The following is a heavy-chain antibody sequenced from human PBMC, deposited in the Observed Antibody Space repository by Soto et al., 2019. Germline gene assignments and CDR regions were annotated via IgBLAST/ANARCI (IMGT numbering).Heavy chain of an antibody. CDR2: IYYSGST. V-gene: IGHV4-31*03. J-gene: IGHJ4*02. CDR3: ARERDGYSYFDY. CDR1: GGSISSSGYY. Sequence: QVQLQESGPGLVKPSQTLSLTCTVSGGSISSSGYYWSWIRQHPGKGLEWIGYIYYSGSTYYNPSLKSRVTISVDTSKNQFSLKLSSVTAADTAMYYCARERDGYSYFDYWGQGTLVTVSS. D-gene: IGHD5-12*01.